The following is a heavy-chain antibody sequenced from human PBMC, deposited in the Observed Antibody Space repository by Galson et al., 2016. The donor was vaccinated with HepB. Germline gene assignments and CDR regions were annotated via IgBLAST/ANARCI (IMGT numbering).Heavy chain of an antibody. D-gene: IGHD2-15*01. CDR1: GYTFLSYG. J-gene: IGHJ6*02. Sequence: SVKVSCKASGYTFLSYGINWVRQAPGQGLEWMGYISGYNGNTNYAQKVQGRVTMTMDTSTSTFYMELSSLRSEDTAVYYCAGDTYVVVMATTEYYYYDMDVRDQGTTGTVSS. CDR3: AGDTYVVVMATTEYYYYDMDV. V-gene: IGHV1-18*01. CDR2: ISGYNGNT.